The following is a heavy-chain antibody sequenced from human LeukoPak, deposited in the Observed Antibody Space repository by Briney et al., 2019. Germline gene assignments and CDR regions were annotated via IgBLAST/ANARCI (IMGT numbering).Heavy chain of an antibody. V-gene: IGHV3-7*05. CDR3: ARGGGNPDY. J-gene: IGHJ4*02. D-gene: IGHD4-23*01. CDR1: GFTFSNYW. CDR2: IKVDGSEK. Sequence: GGSLRLSCAASGFTFSNYWMSWVRQAPGKGLEWVADIKVDGSEKNYVDSVKGRFTISRDNAKNSLYLQMNSLRVEDTAVYYCARGGGNPDYWGQGTLVTVSS.